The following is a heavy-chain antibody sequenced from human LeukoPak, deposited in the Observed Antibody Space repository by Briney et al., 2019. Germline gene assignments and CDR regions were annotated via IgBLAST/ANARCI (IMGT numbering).Heavy chain of an antibody. CDR1: GYTFTDYY. CDR3: ARYTAMVRGFDY. D-gene: IGHD5-18*01. V-gene: IGHV1-2*03. J-gene: IGHJ4*02. CDR2: INPNSGAT. Sequence: EASVKVSCKASGYTFTDYYVHSVQHAPGQGLEWMGWINPNSGATNFAQKFQGRVTRTRDTSISTAYMELSRLRSDDTAVYYCARYTAMVRGFDYWGQGALVTVSS.